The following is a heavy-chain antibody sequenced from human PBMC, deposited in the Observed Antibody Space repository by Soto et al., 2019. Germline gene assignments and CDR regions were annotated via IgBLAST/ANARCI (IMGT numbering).Heavy chain of an antibody. CDR2: IHPNSGVT. D-gene: IGHD1-26*01. V-gene: IGHV1-2*02. J-gene: IGHJ4*02. CDR1: RYSFTEYY. CDR3: ASAGLTTIVFSSNY. Sequence: GSVKASCKSPRYSFTEYYMHWVRQSPGRGVEWVGWIHPNSGVTNFPQKFQGRVIMTRDTSSSTVYMELSRLTSDAPAVYYCASAGLTTIVFSSNYWGQGTLVTVSS.